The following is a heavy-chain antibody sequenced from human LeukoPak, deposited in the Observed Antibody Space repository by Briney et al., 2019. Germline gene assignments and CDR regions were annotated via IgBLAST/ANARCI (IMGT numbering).Heavy chain of an antibody. CDR3: ASPSGDTAMAYIYYGMDV. CDR2: ISYDGSNK. Sequence: SGGSLSLSCAASGFTFSSYAMHWVGKAPGKGLEWVAVISYDGSNKYYADSVKGRFTISRDNSKNTLYLQMNSLRAEDTAVYYCASPSGDTAMAYIYYGMDVWGQGTTVTVSS. V-gene: IGHV3-30-3*01. J-gene: IGHJ6*02. D-gene: IGHD5-18*01. CDR1: GFTFSSYA.